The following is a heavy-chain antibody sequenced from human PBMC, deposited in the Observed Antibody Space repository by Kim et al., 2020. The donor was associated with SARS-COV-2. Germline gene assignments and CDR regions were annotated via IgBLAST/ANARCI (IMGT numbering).Heavy chain of an antibody. CDR2: IRSSSNYI. D-gene: IGHD6-13*01. V-gene: IGHV3-21*01. CDR3: ARELVRRGGVDV. Sequence: GGSLRLSCAASGVTFSSYSRTWVRQAPGKGLEWVASIRSSSNYIYYADSVKGRFTISRDNAKNSLYLHMNSRRAEDTAVYYCARELVRRGGVDVWGQGTTVTVSS. J-gene: IGHJ6*02. CDR1: GVTFSSYS.